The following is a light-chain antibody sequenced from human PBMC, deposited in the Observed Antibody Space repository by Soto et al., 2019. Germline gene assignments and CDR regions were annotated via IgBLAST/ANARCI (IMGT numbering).Light chain of an antibody. CDR1: QTISSW. V-gene: IGKV1-5*01. J-gene: IGKJ1*01. CDR3: QQYKNWPL. CDR2: AAS. Sequence: DIQMTQSPSTLSGSVGARVTITGRASQTISSWLAWSPQKPGKAPKLLIYAASSLQSGVPSRFSGSGFGTEFTLTISSLQSEDFAVYYCQQYKNWPLFGQGTKV.